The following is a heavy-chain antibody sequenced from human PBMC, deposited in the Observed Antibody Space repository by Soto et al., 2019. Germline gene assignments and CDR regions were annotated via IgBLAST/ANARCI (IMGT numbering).Heavy chain of an antibody. CDR2: INHSGST. Sequence: SETLSLTCAVYGGSFSGYYWSWIRQPPGKGLEWIGEINHSGSTNYNPSLKSRVTISVDTSKNQFSLKLSPVTAADTAAYYCARGPTYDSSGYYYSPRCGMDVWGQGTTVTVSS. CDR3: ARGPTYDSSGYYYSPRCGMDV. D-gene: IGHD3-22*01. V-gene: IGHV4-34*01. J-gene: IGHJ6*02. CDR1: GGSFSGYY.